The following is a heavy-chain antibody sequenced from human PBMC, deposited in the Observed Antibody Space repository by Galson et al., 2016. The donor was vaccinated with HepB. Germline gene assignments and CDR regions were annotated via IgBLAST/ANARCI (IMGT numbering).Heavy chain of an antibody. CDR3: ARRRNWLPFDT. CDR1: GGSISSGAYL. J-gene: IGHJ4*02. CDR2: INTYGTA. Sequence: TLSLTCTVSGGSISSGAYLWSWLRRPAGKGIEWIGRINTYGTAEYSPSLESRVTMSIDTSQNHFSLKLTSVTAADTAIYFCARRRNWLPFDTWGQGTLATVSS. D-gene: IGHD5-12*01. V-gene: IGHV4-61*02.